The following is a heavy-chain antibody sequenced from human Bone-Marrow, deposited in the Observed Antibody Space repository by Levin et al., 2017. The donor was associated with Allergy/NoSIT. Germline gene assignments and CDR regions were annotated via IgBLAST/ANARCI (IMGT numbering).Heavy chain of an antibody. Sequence: PGGSLRLSCAASGFTFSSYAMHWVRQAPGKGLEWVAVISYDGSNKYYADSVKGRFTISRDNSKNTLYLQMNSLRAEDTAVYYCARDTGWEPRPDAFDIWGQGTMVTVSS. CDR2: ISYDGSNK. J-gene: IGHJ3*02. D-gene: IGHD1-26*01. CDR1: GFTFSSYA. CDR3: ARDTGWEPRPDAFDI. V-gene: IGHV3-30*04.